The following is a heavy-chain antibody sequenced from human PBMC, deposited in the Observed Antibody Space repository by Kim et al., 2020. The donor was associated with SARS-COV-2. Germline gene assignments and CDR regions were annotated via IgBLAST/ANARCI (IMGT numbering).Heavy chain of an antibody. CDR1: GFTFSSYA. V-gene: IGHV3-30*04. CDR2: ISYDGRNQ. D-gene: IGHD6-13*01. Sequence: GGSLRLSCAASGFTFSSYAIHWVRQSPGSGLEWVAMISYDGRNQYYGDSVKGRFTISRDNSKNTLFLQVNSLRAEDTAFYYCARGGSSWSGFYYFDYWGQGARVTVSS. CDR3: ARGGSSWSGFYYFDY. J-gene: IGHJ4*02.